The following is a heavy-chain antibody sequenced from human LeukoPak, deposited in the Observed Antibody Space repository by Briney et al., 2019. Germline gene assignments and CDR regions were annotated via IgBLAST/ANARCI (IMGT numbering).Heavy chain of an antibody. J-gene: IGHJ4*02. CDR1: GGTFSSYA. V-gene: IGHV1-69*01. CDR3: ARVRLDHRLRLGELSLYYFDY. D-gene: IGHD3-16*02. CDR2: IIPIFGTA. Sequence: GASVKVSCKASGGTFSSYAISWVRQAPGQGLEWMGGIIPIFGTANYAQKFQGRVTITADESTSTAYMELSSLRSEDTAVYYCARVRLDHRLRLGELSLYYFDYWGQGTLVTVSS.